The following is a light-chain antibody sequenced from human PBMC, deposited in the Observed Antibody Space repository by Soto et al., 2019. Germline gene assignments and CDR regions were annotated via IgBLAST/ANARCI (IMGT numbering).Light chain of an antibody. J-gene: IGLJ1*01. Sequence: QSVLTQPPSASGTPGQRVTISCSGSSSNIGTIYVSWYQQLPGTAPKLLIYSNNQRPSGVPDRFSGSKSGTSASLAISGLRSEDEADYYCEAWDDSLSGYVFGTGTKVTVL. CDR3: EAWDDSLSGYV. V-gene: IGLV1-47*02. CDR2: SNN. CDR1: SSNIGTIY.